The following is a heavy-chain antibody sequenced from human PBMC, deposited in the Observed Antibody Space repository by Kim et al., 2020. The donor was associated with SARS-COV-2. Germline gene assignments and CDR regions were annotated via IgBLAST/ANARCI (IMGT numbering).Heavy chain of an antibody. J-gene: IGHJ4*02. Sequence: GESLKISCKGSGYSFTSYWIGWVRQMPGKGLEWMGIIYPGDSDTRYSPSFQGQVTISADKSISTAYLQWSSLKASDTATYYCARLGYDFWSGYHNPYYFDYWGQGTLVTVSS. V-gene: IGHV5-51*01. CDR2: IYPGDSDT. CDR3: ARLGYDFWSGYHNPYYFDY. D-gene: IGHD3-3*01. CDR1: GYSFTSYW.